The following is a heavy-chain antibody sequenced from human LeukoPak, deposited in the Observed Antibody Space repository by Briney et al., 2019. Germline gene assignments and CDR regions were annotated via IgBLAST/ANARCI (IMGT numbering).Heavy chain of an antibody. Sequence: SVKVSCKASGGTFSSYAISWVRQAPGQGLEWMGGIIPIFGTANYAQKFQGRVTITTDESTSTAYMELSSLRSDDTAVYYCARYDILTGYYHDYWGQGTLVTVSS. CDR1: GGTFSSYA. J-gene: IGHJ4*02. CDR2: IIPIFGTA. D-gene: IGHD3-9*01. CDR3: ARYDILTGYYHDY. V-gene: IGHV1-69*05.